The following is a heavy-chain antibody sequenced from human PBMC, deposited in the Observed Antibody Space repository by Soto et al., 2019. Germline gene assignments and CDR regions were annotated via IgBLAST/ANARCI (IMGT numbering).Heavy chain of an antibody. CDR2: IRSKANSYAT. CDR3: TRPPAVYAHSAWSPYYYYMDV. CDR1: GFTFSGSA. J-gene: IGHJ6*03. Sequence: EVQLVESGGGLVQPGGSLKLSCAASGFTFSGSAMHWVRQASGKGLEWVGRIRSKANSYATAYAASVKGRFTISRDDSKNTAYLQMNSLKTEDTAVYYCTRPPAVYAHSAWSPYYYYMDVWGKGTTVTVSS. D-gene: IGHD2-8*01. V-gene: IGHV3-73*01.